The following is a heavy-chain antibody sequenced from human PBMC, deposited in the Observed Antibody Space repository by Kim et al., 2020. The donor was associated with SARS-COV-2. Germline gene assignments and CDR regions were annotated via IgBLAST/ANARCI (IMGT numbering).Heavy chain of an antibody. CDR2: IYYSGST. CDR3: ARIRGYSGYDYGYYFDY. CDR1: GGSISSSSYY. D-gene: IGHD5-12*01. J-gene: IGHJ4*02. Sequence: SETLSLTCTVSGGSISSSSYYWGWIRQPPGKGLEWIGSIYYSGSTYYNPSLKSRVTISVDTSKNQFSLKLSSVTAADTAVYYCARIRGYSGYDYGYYFDYWGQGTLVTVSS. V-gene: IGHV4-39*01.